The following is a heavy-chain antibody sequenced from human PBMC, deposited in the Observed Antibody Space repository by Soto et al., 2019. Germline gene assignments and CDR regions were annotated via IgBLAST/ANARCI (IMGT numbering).Heavy chain of an antibody. CDR3: PIHPGPLPARGYYYYYYCMDV. D-gene: IGHD6-6*01. CDR2: IYYSGST. V-gene: IGHV4-31*03. CDR1: GGSISSGGYY. J-gene: IGHJ6*02. Sequence: PYETMSLTCTVSGGSISSGGYYWSWIRQHPGKGLEWIGYIYYSGSTYYNPSLKRRVTISVDTSKNKFSLKLSSVSAAHTSVYFCPIHPGPLPARGYYYYYYCMDVLGQGTTVTVSS.